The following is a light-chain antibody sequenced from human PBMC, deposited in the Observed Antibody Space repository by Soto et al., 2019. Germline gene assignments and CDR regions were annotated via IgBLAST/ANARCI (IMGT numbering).Light chain of an antibody. CDR3: QKYNSAPLT. CDR2: AAS. Sequence: DIQMTQSPSSLSASFGDRVTMTCRASQGIGIYLAWFQQRPGNTPKLLIYAASTLQSGVPSRFSGSWSGTDFTLTISSLQPEDVATYYCQKYNSAPLTCGGGTRVEIK. J-gene: IGKJ4*01. V-gene: IGKV1-27*01. CDR1: QGIGIY.